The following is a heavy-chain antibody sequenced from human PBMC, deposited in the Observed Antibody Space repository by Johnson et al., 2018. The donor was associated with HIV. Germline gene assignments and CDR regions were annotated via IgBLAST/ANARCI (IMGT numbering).Heavy chain of an antibody. CDR2: IKQDGSEK. J-gene: IGHJ3*02. CDR1: GFTFSSYW. D-gene: IGHD3-3*01. V-gene: IGHV3-7*01. CDR3: ARASLEWLLSLVPLGAFDI. Sequence: MLLVESGGGLVQPGGSLRLSCAASGFTFSSYWMSWVSQAPGKGLEWVANIKQDGSEKYYVDSVKGRFTISRDNAKNSLYLQMNSLRAEDTAVYYCARASLEWLLSLVPLGAFDIWGQGTMVTVSS.